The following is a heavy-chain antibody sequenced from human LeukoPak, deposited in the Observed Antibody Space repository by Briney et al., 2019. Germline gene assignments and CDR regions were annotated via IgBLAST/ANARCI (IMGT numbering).Heavy chain of an antibody. J-gene: IGHJ4*01. CDR2: ISDRGGDT. D-gene: IGHD3-22*01. Sequence: GGSLRLSCAASGFNFANYAVTWVRQAPGKGLEWVSSISDRGGDTYYADSVKGRFTISRDNSKSTLYLQMNSLKADDTALNYCAKVVLNNDNSGYSGFDYWGQGTLVTVSS. CDR1: GFNFANYA. CDR3: AKVVLNNDNSGYSGFDY. V-gene: IGHV3-23*01.